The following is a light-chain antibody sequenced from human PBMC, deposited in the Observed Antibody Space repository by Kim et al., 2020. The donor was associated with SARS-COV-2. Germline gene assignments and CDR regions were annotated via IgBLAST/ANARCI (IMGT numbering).Light chain of an antibody. J-gene: IGLJ3*02. Sequence: ALVQTVRITCRGDSLRSYYASWYQQRPGQAPVLVIYGKNNRPSGIPGRFSGSSSGDTASLTITGAQAEDEGDYFCCSRDNIGNHVMFGGGTKLTVL. CDR1: SLRSYY. V-gene: IGLV3-19*01. CDR2: GKN. CDR3: CSRDNIGNHVM.